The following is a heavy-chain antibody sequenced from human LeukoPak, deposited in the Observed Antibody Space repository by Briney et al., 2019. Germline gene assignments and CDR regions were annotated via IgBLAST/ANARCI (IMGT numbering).Heavy chain of an antibody. CDR3: AHRSITGNTGYFDY. Sequence: KSGPTLVNPTQTLTLTCNFSRFSLSTSGVHVGWIRQPPGKALEWLALIYWDDDKRYSPSLKSRLTITKDTSKNQVVLTMTNMDPVDTATYYCAHRSITGNTGYFDYWGQGTLVTVSS. J-gene: IGHJ4*02. D-gene: IGHD1-7*01. V-gene: IGHV2-5*02. CDR2: IYWDDDK. CDR1: RFSLSTSGVH.